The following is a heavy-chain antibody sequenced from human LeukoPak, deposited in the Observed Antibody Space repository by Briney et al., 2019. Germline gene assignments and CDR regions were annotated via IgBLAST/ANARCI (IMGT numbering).Heavy chain of an antibody. CDR3: ARDGSFPGSLNNWLDP. Sequence: SETLSLTCTVSGGSIGSHYWSWIRQPPGKGLEWFGYIYYDGNTNYNPSLKSRVTISVDTSKNQFSLKLSSVTAADTAVYYCARDGSFPGSLNNWLDPWGQGTLVTVSS. V-gene: IGHV4-59*11. J-gene: IGHJ5*02. CDR2: IYYDGNT. D-gene: IGHD2-15*01. CDR1: GGSIGSHY.